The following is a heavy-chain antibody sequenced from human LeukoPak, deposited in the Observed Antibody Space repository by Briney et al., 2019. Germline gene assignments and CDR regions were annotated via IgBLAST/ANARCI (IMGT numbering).Heavy chain of an antibody. Sequence: PGVSLRLSCAGSGDSFISHTMIWVRQAPGKGLEWMSYIGYSGSPIYYADSVKGRFGISRDDAKTSLYLHMNSLRAEDTAFYYCAREYDSRARFDSWGQGILVTVSS. CDR1: GDSFISHT. CDR2: IGYSGSPI. CDR3: AREYDSRARFDS. D-gene: IGHD4-11*01. V-gene: IGHV3-48*01. J-gene: IGHJ4*02.